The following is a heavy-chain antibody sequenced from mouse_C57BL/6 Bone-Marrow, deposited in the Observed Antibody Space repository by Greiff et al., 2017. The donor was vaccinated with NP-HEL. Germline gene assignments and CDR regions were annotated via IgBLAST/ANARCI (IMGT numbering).Heavy chain of an antibody. Sequence: VKLQESGAELVKPGASVKMSCKASGYTFTSYWITWVKQRPGQGLEWIGDIYPGSGSTNYNEKFKSKATLTVDTSSSTAYMQLSSLTSEDSAVYYCARRMDYWGQGTSVTVSS. J-gene: IGHJ4*01. CDR1: GYTFTSYW. CDR2: IYPGSGST. V-gene: IGHV1-55*01. CDR3: ARRMDY.